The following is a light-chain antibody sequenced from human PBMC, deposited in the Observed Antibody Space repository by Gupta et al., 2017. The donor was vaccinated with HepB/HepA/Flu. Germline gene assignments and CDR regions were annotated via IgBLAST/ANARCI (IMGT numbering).Light chain of an antibody. Sequence: SSELTQSPSVSVSSGQTASISCSGDKLGDKYASWYQQKPGQSPVLVIYQDRKRPSGIPERFSGSNSGNTATLTISGTQTMEEADYYCQAGDSSTAVVFGGGTKLTVL. CDR2: QDR. CDR3: QAGDSSTAVV. V-gene: IGLV3-1*01. CDR1: KLGDKY. J-gene: IGLJ2*01.